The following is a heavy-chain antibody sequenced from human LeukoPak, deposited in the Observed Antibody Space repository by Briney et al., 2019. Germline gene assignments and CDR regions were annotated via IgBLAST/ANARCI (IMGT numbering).Heavy chain of an antibody. J-gene: IGHJ4*02. CDR3: SRSPMVRGVEYFDY. CDR2: INSDGSST. CDR1: GFTFSSYW. D-gene: IGHD3-10*01. Sequence: GGSLRLSCAASGFTFSSYWMHWVRQAPGKGRVWVSRINSDGSSTSYADSVKGRFTISRDNAKNTLYLQMNSLRAEDTAVYYCSRSPMVRGVEYFDYWGQGTLVTVSS. V-gene: IGHV3-74*01.